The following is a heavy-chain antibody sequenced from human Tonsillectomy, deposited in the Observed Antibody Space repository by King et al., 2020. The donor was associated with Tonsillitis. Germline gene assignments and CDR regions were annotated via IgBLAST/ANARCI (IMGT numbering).Heavy chain of an antibody. CDR1: GFTFSNYG. CDR2: IAYDASYE. Sequence: VQLVESGGGVVQPGRSLRLSCATSGFTFSNYGMHWVRQAPGKGLEWVALIAYDASYENYADSVKGRIAISRDNSKNTLYLEMNSLRVEDTAVYYCAKDDIGLSDWYFDLWGRGTLVTVSS. J-gene: IGHJ2*01. D-gene: IGHD2-15*01. CDR3: AKDDIGLSDWYFDL. V-gene: IGHV3-30*18.